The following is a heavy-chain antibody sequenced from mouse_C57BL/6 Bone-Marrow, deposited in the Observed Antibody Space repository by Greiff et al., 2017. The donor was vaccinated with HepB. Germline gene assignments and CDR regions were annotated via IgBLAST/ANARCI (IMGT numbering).Heavy chain of an antibody. CDR1: GFTFSDYG. D-gene: IGHD1-1*01. Sequence: EVQGVESGGGLVQPGGSLKLSCAASGFTFSDYGMAWVRQAPRKGPEWVAFISNLAYSITYADTLTGRFTISRENAKNPLYLEMSSLRSEDTAMYYCASLLTSTVEAWFAYWGQGTLVTVSA. CDR3: ASLLTSTVEAWFAY. J-gene: IGHJ3*01. V-gene: IGHV5-15*01. CDR2: ISNLAYSI.